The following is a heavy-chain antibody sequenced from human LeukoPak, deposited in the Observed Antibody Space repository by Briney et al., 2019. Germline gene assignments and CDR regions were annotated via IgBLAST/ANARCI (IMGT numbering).Heavy chain of an antibody. J-gene: IGHJ4*02. Sequence: PGGSLRLSCAASGFTFSTNAMSWVRQAPGKGLEWVAFIRYDGSNKYYADSVKGRFTISRDNSKNTLYLQMNSLRAEDTAVYYCARDPADYWGQGTLVTVSS. CDR2: IRYDGSNK. D-gene: IGHD2-2*01. CDR3: ARDPADY. V-gene: IGHV3-30*02. CDR1: GFTFSTNA.